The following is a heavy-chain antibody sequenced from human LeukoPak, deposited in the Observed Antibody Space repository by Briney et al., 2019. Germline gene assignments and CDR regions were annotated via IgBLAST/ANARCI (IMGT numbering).Heavy chain of an antibody. J-gene: IGHJ1*01. D-gene: IGHD6-13*01. CDR2: INSGGSST. CDR3: ARGSYSSSWYGSEYFQH. CDR1: GLTLSSYW. V-gene: IGHV3-74*01. Sequence: GGPLRLSCAASGLTLSSYWMHWLRQAPGKELLWVSRINSGGSSTSYADSVKGRFTSSRDNAKNTLYLQMNNLRGEDTAVYYCARGSYSSSWYGSEYFQHWGQGTLVTVSS.